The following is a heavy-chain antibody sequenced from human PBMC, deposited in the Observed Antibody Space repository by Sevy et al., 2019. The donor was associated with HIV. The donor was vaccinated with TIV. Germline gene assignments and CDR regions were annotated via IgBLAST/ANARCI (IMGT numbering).Heavy chain of an antibody. Sequence: GGSLRLSCAASGFTFSSYAMSWVRQAPGKGLEWVSTINNSGGSTYYADSVQGRFTVSRDNSKNTVYLQMNSLRAEDTAVYYCAKRKMGIDYGDSFDYWGQGTLVTVSS. J-gene: IGHJ4*02. CDR2: INNSGGST. V-gene: IGHV3-23*01. CDR1: GFTFSSYA. D-gene: IGHD4-17*01. CDR3: AKRKMGIDYGDSFDY.